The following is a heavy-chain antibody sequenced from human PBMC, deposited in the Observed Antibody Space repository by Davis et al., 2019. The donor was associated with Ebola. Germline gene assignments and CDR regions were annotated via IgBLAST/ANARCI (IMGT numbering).Heavy chain of an antibody. CDR3: ATLGSRGD. CDR2: IYYSGST. Sequence: GSLRLSCTVSGGSISSSSYYWGWIRQPPGKGLEWIGSIYYSGSTYYNPSLKSRVTISVDTSKNQFSLKLSSVTAADTAVYYCATLGSRGDWGQGTLVTVSS. V-gene: IGHV4-39*07. D-gene: IGHD2/OR15-2a*01. CDR1: GGSISSSSYY. J-gene: IGHJ4*02.